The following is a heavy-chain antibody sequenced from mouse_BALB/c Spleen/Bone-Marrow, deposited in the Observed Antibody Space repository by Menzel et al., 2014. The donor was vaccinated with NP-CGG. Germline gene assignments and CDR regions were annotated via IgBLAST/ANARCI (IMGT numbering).Heavy chain of an antibody. V-gene: IGHV14-3*02. CDR2: IDPANGNT. CDR3: ARNGNYGAWFAY. CDR1: AFNIKDTY. D-gene: IGHD2-1*01. Sequence: VQLQQPGAELVKPGASVKLSCTASAFNIKDTYMHWVKQRPEQGLEWIGRIDPANGNTKYDPKFQGKATITADTSSNTAYLQLSSLTSEDTAVYYCARNGNYGAWFAYWGQGTLVTVSA. J-gene: IGHJ3*01.